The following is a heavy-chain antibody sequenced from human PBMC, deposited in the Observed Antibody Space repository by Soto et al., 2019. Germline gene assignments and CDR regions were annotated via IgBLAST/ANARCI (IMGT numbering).Heavy chain of an antibody. J-gene: IGHJ5*02. CDR2: IYPGDSDT. CDR3: ASTDCSVARCYLA. V-gene: IGHV5-51*01. CDR1: GYIITNYW. D-gene: IGHD2-15*01. Sequence: PGESLKISCKGSGYIITNYWIAWVRQMPGKGLERMGIIYPGDSDTRYSPSFQGQVTISADRSISTAYLQWSSLKASDTAMYYCASTDCSVARCYLAWGQGTLVTVSS.